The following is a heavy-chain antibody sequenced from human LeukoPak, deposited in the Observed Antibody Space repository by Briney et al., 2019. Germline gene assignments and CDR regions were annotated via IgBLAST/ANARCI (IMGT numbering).Heavy chain of an antibody. CDR3: WRETAVITSATYCWYLGMDV. V-gene: IGHV1-2*02. CDR2: IYPNRCAT. CDR1: GYTFTGYY. D-gene: IGHD4-11*01. Sequence: ASVKVSCKASGYTFTGYYMHWVRQAPGQGLEWMGWIYPNRCATKYAQKFQGRVTMTSDTSISTAYMELSVLRSDDTAVDYCWRETAVITSATYCWYLGMDVWGKGTTVTVSS. J-gene: IGHJ6*03.